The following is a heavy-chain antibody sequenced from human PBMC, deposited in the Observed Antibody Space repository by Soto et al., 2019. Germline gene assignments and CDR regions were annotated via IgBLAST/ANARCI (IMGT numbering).Heavy chain of an antibody. D-gene: IGHD3-22*01. J-gene: IGHJ6*02. CDR2: INSDGSTT. Sequence: PGGSLRLSCAASGFTFSSYWMHWVRQAPGKGLVWVSRINSDGSTTNYADSVKGRFTISRDNAKNTVYLEMNSLRAEDTAVYYCARGLKGYYGMDVWGQGTTVTVSS. CDR3: ARGLKGYYGMDV. V-gene: IGHV3-74*01. CDR1: GFTFSSYW.